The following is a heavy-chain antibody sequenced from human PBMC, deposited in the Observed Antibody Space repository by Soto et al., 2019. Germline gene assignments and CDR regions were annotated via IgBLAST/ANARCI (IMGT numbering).Heavy chain of an antibody. CDR2: ISAYNGNT. V-gene: IGHV1-18*01. J-gene: IGHJ4*02. CDR1: GYTFTSYG. CDR3: ARDLRYFDWLFGGFDY. Sequence: QVQLVQSGAEVKKPGASVKVSCKASGYTFTSYGISWVRQAPGQGLEWMGWISAYNGNTNYAQKLQGRVTMTTDTATSTAYMELRSLRSDDTAVYYCARDLRYFDWLFGGFDYWGQGTLVTVSS. D-gene: IGHD3-9*01.